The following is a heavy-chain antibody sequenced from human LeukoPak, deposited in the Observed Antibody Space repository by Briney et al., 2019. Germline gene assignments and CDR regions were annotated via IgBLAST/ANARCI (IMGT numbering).Heavy chain of an antibody. CDR2: ISSSGSTI. V-gene: IGHV3-48*04. J-gene: IGHJ6*04. CDR3: AELGITMIGGV. Sequence: GGSLRLSCAASGFTFSSYSMNWVRQAPGKGLEWVSYISSSGSTIYYADSVKGRFTISRDNAKNSLYLQMNSLRAEDTAVYYCAELGITMIGGVWGEGTTVTISS. CDR1: GFTFSSYS. D-gene: IGHD3-10*02.